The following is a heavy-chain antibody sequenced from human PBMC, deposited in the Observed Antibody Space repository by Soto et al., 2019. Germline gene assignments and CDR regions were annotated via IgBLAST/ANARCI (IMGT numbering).Heavy chain of an antibody. CDR1: GGTFSSYA. D-gene: IGHD3-22*01. V-gene: IGHV1-69*13. CDR3: AIEKTYYYDSSGPRMED. CDR2: IIPIFGTA. Sequence: GSSVNVSCKASGGTFSSYAISWVRQAPGQGLEWIGGIIPIFGTANYAQKFQGRVTITADESTSTAYMELSSLRSEDTAVYYCAIEKTYYYDSSGPRMEDWGQGIMVTVSS. J-gene: IGHJ6*02.